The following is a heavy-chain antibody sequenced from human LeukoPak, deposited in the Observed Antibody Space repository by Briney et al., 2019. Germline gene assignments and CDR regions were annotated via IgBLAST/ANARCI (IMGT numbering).Heavy chain of an antibody. Sequence: GESLKISCKGSGYRFSIYWIAWVRQMPGKGLEWLGIIYPGDSDTRYSPSFQGQVTVSADNSINTAYLQWGSLKASDTAIYYCARRVGANDAFDFWGQGTMVNVFS. V-gene: IGHV5-51*01. J-gene: IGHJ3*01. D-gene: IGHD1-26*01. CDR1: GYRFSIYW. CDR3: ARRVGANDAFDF. CDR2: IYPGDSDT.